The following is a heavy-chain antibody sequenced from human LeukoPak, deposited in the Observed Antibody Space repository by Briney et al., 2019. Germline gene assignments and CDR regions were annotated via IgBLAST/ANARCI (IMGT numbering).Heavy chain of an antibody. CDR1: GFTLSDYP. Sequence: GGSLRLSCAASGFTLSDYPMTWVRQAPGKGLQWVSLFDRGSLDTYYADSVRGRFTVSRDNSKNTLYLQMNSLRAEDTAVYYCARVLYYYDSRGYRQFDYWGQGTLVTVSS. V-gene: IGHV3-23*01. CDR2: FDRGSLDT. CDR3: ARVLYYYDSRGYRQFDY. J-gene: IGHJ4*02. D-gene: IGHD3-22*01.